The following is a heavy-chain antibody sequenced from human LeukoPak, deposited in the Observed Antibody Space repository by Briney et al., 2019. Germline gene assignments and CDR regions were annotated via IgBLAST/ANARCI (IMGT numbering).Heavy chain of an antibody. D-gene: IGHD5-18*01. V-gene: IGHV4-61*02. CDR3: ARDLVDTVMSHLVLFDY. CDR1: GGSIRSGSYY. J-gene: IGHJ4*02. Sequence: TSETLSLTCTVSGGSIRSGSYYWSWIRQSAGKGLEWIGRIYISGSTKYNPSLKSRVTISVDTSKNQFSLKLSSVTAADTAVYYCARDLVDTVMSHLVLFDYWGQGTLVTVSS. CDR2: IYISGST.